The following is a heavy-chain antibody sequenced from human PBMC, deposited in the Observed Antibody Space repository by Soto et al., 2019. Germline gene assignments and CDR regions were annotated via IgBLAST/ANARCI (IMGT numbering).Heavy chain of an antibody. D-gene: IGHD3-10*01. CDR1: GFTFSDYY. CDR2: ISSSGSTI. CDR3: ARVPSSYGSGSYYNGYYYYYMDV. J-gene: IGHJ6*03. Sequence: QVQLVESGGGLVKPGGSLRLSCAASGFTFSDYYMSWIRQAPGKGLEWVSYISSSGSTIYYADSVKGRFTISRDNAKNSLYLQMNSLRAEDTAVYYCARVPSSYGSGSYYNGYYYYYMDVWGKGTTVTVSS. V-gene: IGHV3-11*01.